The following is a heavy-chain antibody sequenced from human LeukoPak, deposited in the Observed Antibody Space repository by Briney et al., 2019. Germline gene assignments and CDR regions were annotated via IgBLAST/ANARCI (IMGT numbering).Heavy chain of an antibody. CDR3: ARDYYETDRLRFDAFDI. D-gene: IGHD3-22*01. Sequence: PGGSLRLSCAASGFTFTTYNLNWVRQTPGKGLECLSSTTSGSYIYYADSVKGRFTISRDNAKNSLYLQMNSLRADDTAVYYCARDYYETDRLRFDAFDIWGYGTMVTVSS. V-gene: IGHV3-21*01. J-gene: IGHJ3*02. CDR2: TTSGSYI. CDR1: GFTFTTYN.